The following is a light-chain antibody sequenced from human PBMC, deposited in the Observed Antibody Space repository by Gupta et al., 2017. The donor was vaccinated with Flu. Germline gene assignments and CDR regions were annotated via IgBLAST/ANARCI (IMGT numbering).Light chain of an antibody. V-gene: IGKV3-15*01. CDR2: DSP. Sequence: SPATLSVYPGESATLSCRASQTVSSNVAWYQQKPGQAPRLLIYDSPTRATGIPARFSGSGSGTEFTLTISSLQSEDYALYFCQQYDDWPSFGGGTTVGVK. CDR3: QQYDDWPS. J-gene: IGKJ4*01. CDR1: QTVSSN.